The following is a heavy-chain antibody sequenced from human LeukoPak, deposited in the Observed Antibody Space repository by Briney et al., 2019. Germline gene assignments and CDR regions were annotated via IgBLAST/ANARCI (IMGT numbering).Heavy chain of an antibody. J-gene: IGHJ4*02. V-gene: IGHV1-2*02. CDR2: INPNSGGT. CDR3: ARVGSPPQTPFDY. D-gene: IGHD4-23*01. CDR1: GYTFTGYY. Sequence: GASVKVSCKASGYTFTGYYMHWVRQAPGQGLEWMGWINPNSGGTNYAQKFQGRVTMTRDMSTSTVYMELSSLRSEDTAVYYCARVGSPPQTPFDYWGQGTLVTVSS.